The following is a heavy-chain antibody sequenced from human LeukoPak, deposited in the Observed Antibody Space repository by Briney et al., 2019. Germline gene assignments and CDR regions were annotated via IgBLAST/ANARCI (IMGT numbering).Heavy chain of an antibody. V-gene: IGHV1-2*02. D-gene: IGHD6-25*01. J-gene: IGHJ3*02. CDR3: ARGQARLSDAFDI. CDR2: INPNSGGT. Sequence: ASVKVSCKASGYTFTGYYMHWVRQAPGQGLEWMGWINPNSGGTNYAQKFQGRVTMTRNTSISTAYMELSSLRSEDTAVYYCARGQARLSDAFDIWGQGTMVTVSS. CDR1: GYTFTGYY.